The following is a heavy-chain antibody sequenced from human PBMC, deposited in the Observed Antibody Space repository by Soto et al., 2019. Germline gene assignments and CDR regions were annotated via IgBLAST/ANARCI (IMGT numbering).Heavy chain of an antibody. D-gene: IGHD2-2*01. Sequence: ASVKVCCKASVYTFTSYGISWVRQAPGQGLEWMGWISAYNGNTNYAQKLQGRVTMTTDTSTSTAYMELRSLRSDDTAVYYCARDDSSDIGYCSSTSCFNWFDPWGQGTLVTVSS. CDR1: VYTFTSYG. CDR3: ARDDSSDIGYCSSTSCFNWFDP. V-gene: IGHV1-18*01. CDR2: ISAYNGNT. J-gene: IGHJ5*02.